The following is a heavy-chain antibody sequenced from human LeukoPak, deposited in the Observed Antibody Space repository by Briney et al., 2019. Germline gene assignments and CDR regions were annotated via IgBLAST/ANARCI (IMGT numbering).Heavy chain of an antibody. V-gene: IGHV1-18*01. CDR3: ARWEYSSSWCHYYFDY. J-gene: IGHJ4*02. D-gene: IGHD6-13*01. Sequence: ASVKVSCKASGYTFTSYGISWVRQAPGQGLEWMGWINAYNGNTNYAQKVQGRVTMTTDTSTSTAYMELRSLRSDDTAVYYCARWEYSSSWCHYYFDYWGQGTLVTVSS. CDR1: GYTFTSYG. CDR2: INAYNGNT.